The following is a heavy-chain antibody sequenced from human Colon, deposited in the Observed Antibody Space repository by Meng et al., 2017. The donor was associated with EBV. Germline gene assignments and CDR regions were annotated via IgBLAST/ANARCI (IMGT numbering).Heavy chain of an antibody. CDR2: VSAYNGNT. V-gene: IGHV1-18*01. CDR3: TRDGPNYGNYINFDY. CDR1: GYMFTSHG. J-gene: IGHJ4*01. Sequence: QVQLVQSGDEVKKPGASVKLSRKASGYMFTSHGVSWVRQAPGQGLEWMAWVSAYNGNTNYAKQFQGRVTVTADPATSTAYMELRSLTSDDTAVYYCTRDGPNYGNYINFDYWGPGTMVTVS. D-gene: IGHD4-11*01.